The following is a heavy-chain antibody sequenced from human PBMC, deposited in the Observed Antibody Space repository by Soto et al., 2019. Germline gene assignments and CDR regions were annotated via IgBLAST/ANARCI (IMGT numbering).Heavy chain of an antibody. V-gene: IGHV2-5*02. CDR3: AHRPRGYSYYFDY. CDR1: GFSLSTRGVG. J-gene: IGHJ4*02. CDR2: LYWDDDK. D-gene: IGHD5-18*01. Sequence: QITLKESGPTLVKPTQTLTLTCTFSGFSLSTRGVGVGWIRQPPGKALEWLALLYWDDDKGYSPALKSRLTITQDTSKNPVVRTVTNMDPVDTATYYCAHRPRGYSYYFDYWGQGTLVTVSS.